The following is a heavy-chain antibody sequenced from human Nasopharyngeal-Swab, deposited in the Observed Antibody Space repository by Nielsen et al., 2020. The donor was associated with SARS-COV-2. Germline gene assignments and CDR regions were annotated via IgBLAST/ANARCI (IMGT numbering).Heavy chain of an antibody. CDR3: ARNSGYYLGENL. CDR2: TDPSDSYT. CDR1: GDTSGNHW. V-gene: IGHV5-10-1*01. Sequence: GPLRLSCKAYGDTSGNHWISWVRQLPAKGLAWMGRTDPSDSYTNYNPSFQGHVTISTDKPISIAYLQWSSLKASDTGMYYCARNSGYYLGENLWGQGTLVTVSS. J-gene: IGHJ5*02. D-gene: IGHD3-22*01.